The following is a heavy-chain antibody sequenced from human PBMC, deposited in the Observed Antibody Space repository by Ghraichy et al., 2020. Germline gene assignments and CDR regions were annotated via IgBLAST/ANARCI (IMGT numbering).Heavy chain of an antibody. CDR2: INSDGSST. J-gene: IGHJ4*02. CDR3: ARAGITIFGVVNHPDY. CDR1: GFTFSSYW. V-gene: IGHV3-74*01. Sequence: LSLTCAASGFTFSSYWMHWVRQAPGKGLVWVSRINSDGSSTSYADSVKGRFTISRDNAKNTLYLQMNSLRAEDTAVYYCARAGITIFGVVNHPDYWGQGTLVTVSS. D-gene: IGHD3-3*01.